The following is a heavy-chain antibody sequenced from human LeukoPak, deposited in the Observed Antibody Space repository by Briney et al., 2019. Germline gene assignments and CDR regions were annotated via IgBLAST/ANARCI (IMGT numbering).Heavy chain of an antibody. J-gene: IGHJ4*02. CDR3: ARFVGSGLDY. V-gene: IGHV4-59*01. CDR2: IYYSGNT. CDR1: GASISSYS. Sequence: TSETLSLTCSVSGASISSYSWGWIRQPPGKGLEWIGYIYYSGNTNYNPFLKSRVTISVDTSNNEVSLNLNSVTAADTAVYYCARFVGSGLDYWGQGTLLTVSS. D-gene: IGHD2-15*01.